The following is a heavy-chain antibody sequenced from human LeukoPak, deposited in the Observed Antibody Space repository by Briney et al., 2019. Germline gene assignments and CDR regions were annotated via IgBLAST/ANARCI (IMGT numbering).Heavy chain of an antibody. CDR2: VSGSGGST. CDR1: GFTFSSYA. Sequence: GGSLRLSCAASGFTFSSYAMSWVRQAPGKGLEWVSAVSGSGGSTYYADSVKGRFTISRDNSKNTLYLQMNSLRAEDTAVYYCAKAILGYCSGGSCYSWDYWGQGTLVTVSS. CDR3: AKAILGYCSGGSCYSWDY. V-gene: IGHV3-23*01. D-gene: IGHD2-15*01. J-gene: IGHJ4*02.